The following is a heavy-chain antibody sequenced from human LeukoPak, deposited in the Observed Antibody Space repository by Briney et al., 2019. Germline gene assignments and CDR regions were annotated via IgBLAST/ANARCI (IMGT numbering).Heavy chain of an antibody. CDR2: IKPDGSEK. CDR3: ARDGYGFTDY. Sequence: PGGSLRLSCAASGFTFSNSWMSWVRQAPGKGLEWVANIKPDGSEKYYVDSVKGRFTISRDNAKNSLYVQMNGLRAEDTAVYYCARDGYGFTDYWGQGTLVTVSS. V-gene: IGHV3-7*01. J-gene: IGHJ4*02. D-gene: IGHD5-12*01. CDR1: GFTFSNSW.